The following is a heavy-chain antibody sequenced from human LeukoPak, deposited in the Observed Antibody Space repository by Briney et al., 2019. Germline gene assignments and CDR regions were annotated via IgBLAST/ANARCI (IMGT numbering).Heavy chain of an antibody. CDR1: GYSFTSYW. V-gene: IGHV5-51*01. CDR2: IYPGDSDT. CDR3: ARRAYSSSWYSTNWFDP. Sequence: GESLKISCKGSGYSFTSYWIGWVRQMPGKGLEWMGNIYPGDSDTRYSPSFQGQVTISADKSISTAYLQWSSLKASDTAMYYCARRAYSSSWYSTNWFDPWGQGTLVTVSS. D-gene: IGHD6-13*01. J-gene: IGHJ5*02.